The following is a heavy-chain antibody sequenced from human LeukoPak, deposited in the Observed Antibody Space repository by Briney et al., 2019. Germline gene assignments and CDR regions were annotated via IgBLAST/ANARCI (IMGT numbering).Heavy chain of an antibody. V-gene: IGHV1-18*01. CDR2: ISADSGNT. CDR1: GYTFNSYG. J-gene: IGHJ5*02. Sequence: ASVKVSCKASGYTFNSYGISWVRQAPGQGLEWMGWISADSGNTKYAQKLQGRVTMTTDTSTNTAYMEVRSLRSDGTAVYYCAGQRGYAWSWFDPWGQGTLVTVSS. D-gene: IGHD5-12*01. CDR3: AGQRGYAWSWFDP.